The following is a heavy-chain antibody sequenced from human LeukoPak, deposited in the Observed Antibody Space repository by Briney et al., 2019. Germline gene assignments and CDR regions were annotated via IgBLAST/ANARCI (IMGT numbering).Heavy chain of an antibody. CDR3: ARDLRAYYDSSGYYWFDP. Sequence: SETLSLTCTVSGGSISSYYWSWIRQPPGKGLEWIGYIYYSGSTNYNPSLKSRVTISVDTSKNQFSLKLSSVTAADTAVYYCARDLRAYYDSSGYYWFDPWGQGTLVTVSS. CDR1: GGSISSYY. V-gene: IGHV4-59*12. D-gene: IGHD3-22*01. J-gene: IGHJ5*02. CDR2: IYYSGST.